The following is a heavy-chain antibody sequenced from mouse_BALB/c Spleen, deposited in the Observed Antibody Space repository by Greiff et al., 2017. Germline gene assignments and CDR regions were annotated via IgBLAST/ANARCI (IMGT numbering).Heavy chain of an antibody. CDR2: IYPGDGDT. CDR3: ARSADYYAMDY. J-gene: IGHJ4*01. V-gene: IGHV1-87*01. Sequence: VQLQESGAELARPGASVKLSCKASGYTFTSYWMQWVKQRPGQGLEWIGAIYPGDGDTRYTQKFKGKATLTADKSSSTAYMQLSSLASEDSAVYYCARSADYYAMDYWGQGTSVTVSS. CDR1: GYTFTSYW.